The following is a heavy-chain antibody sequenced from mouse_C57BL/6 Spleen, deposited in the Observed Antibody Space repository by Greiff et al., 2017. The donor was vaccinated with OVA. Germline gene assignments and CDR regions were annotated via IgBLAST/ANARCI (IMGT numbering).Heavy chain of an antibody. CDR2: ISSGSSTI. V-gene: IGHV5-17*01. Sequence: EVHLVESGGGLVKPGGSLKLSCAASGFTFSDYGMHWVRQAPEKGLEWVAYISSGSSTIYYADTVKGRFTISRDNAKNTLFLQMTSLRSEDTAMYYCARAGLGGFAYWGQGTLVTVSA. J-gene: IGHJ3*01. CDR1: GFTFSDYG. CDR3: ARAGLGGFAY. D-gene: IGHD4-1*01.